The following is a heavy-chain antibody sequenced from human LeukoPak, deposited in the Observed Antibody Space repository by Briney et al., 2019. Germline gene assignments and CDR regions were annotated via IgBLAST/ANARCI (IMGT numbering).Heavy chain of an antibody. D-gene: IGHD5-24*01. J-gene: IGHJ6*03. V-gene: IGHV3-23*01. CDR3: AKVTATIKGSYYYYMDV. CDR1: GSTFSSYA. Sequence: HGGSLRLSCAASGSTFSSYAMSWVRQAPGKGLEWVSAISGSGGSTYYADSAKGRFTISRDNSKNTLYLQIDCLRAEDTAVYYCAKVTATIKGSYYYYMDVWGKGTTVTVS. CDR2: ISGSGGST.